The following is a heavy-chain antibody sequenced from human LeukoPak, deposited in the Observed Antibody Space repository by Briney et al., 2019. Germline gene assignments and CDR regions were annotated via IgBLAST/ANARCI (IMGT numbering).Heavy chain of an antibody. CDR1: GFTFSSYW. CDR3: ARGETYYYDSSGYYLDY. Sequence: HPGGSLRLSCAVSGFTFSSYWMSWVRQAPGKGLEWVANIKQDGSEKYYVDSVKGRFTISRDNAKNSLYLQMNSLRAEDTAVYYSARGETYYYDSSGYYLDYWGQGTLVTVSS. D-gene: IGHD3-22*01. J-gene: IGHJ4*02. V-gene: IGHV3-7*01. CDR2: IKQDGSEK.